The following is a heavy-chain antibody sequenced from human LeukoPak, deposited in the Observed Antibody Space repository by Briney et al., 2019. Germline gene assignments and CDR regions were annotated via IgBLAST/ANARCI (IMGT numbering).Heavy chain of an antibody. CDR3: ARDNDYDILTGSGPRGPNAFDI. CDR1: GFTFSSYE. J-gene: IGHJ3*02. CDR2: ISSSGSTI. D-gene: IGHD3-9*01. Sequence: AGGSLRLSCAASGFTFSSYEMNWVRQAPGKGLEWVSYISSSGSTIYYADSVKGRFTISRDNAKNSLYLQMNSLRAEDTAVYYCARDNDYDILTGSGPRGPNAFDIWGQGTMVTVSS. V-gene: IGHV3-48*03.